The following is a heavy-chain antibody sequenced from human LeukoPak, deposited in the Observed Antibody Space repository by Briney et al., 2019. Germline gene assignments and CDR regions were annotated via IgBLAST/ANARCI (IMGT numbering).Heavy chain of an antibody. CDR2: FDPEDGET. Sequence: ASVKVSCKVSGYTLTELFMHWVRQAPGKGLEWMGGFDPEDGETIYAQKFQGRVTMTEDTSTDTAYMELSSLRSEDTAVYYCATDTPDYYGMDVWGQGTTVTVSS. CDR1: GYTLTELF. CDR3: ATDTPDYYGMDV. V-gene: IGHV1-24*01. J-gene: IGHJ6*02.